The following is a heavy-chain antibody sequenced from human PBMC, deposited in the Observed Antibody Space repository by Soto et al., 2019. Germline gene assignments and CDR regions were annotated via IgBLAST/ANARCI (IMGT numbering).Heavy chain of an antibody. CDR3: ARGANYYDSSGYNNKAFDY. D-gene: IGHD3-22*01. Sequence: QVQLVQSGAEVKKPGSSVKVSCKASGGTFSSYAISWVRQAPGQGLEWMGGIIPIFGTANYAQKFQGRVTITAYESRSTAYMELSSLRSEDTAVHYCARGANYYDSSGYNNKAFDYWGQGTLVTVSS. CDR2: IIPIFGTA. J-gene: IGHJ4*02. CDR1: GGTFSSYA. V-gene: IGHV1-69*01.